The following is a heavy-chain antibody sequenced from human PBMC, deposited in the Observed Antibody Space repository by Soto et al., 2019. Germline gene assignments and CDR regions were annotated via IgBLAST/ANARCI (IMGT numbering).Heavy chain of an antibody. CDR3: AKGYSSGWYGMGLGNYYFDY. CDR1: GFTFDDYA. J-gene: IGHJ4*02. CDR2: ISWNSGSI. V-gene: IGHV3-9*01. D-gene: IGHD6-19*01. Sequence: PGGSLRLSCAASGFTFDDYAMHWVRQAPGKGLEWVSGISWNSGSIGYADSVKGRFTISRDNAKNSLYLQMNSLRAEDTALYYCAKGYSSGWYGMGLGNYYFDYWGQGTLVTVSS.